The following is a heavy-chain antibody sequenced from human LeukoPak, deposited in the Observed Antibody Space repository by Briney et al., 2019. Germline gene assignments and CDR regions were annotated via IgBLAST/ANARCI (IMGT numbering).Heavy chain of an antibody. J-gene: IGHJ4*02. V-gene: IGHV4-34*01. CDR2: INHSGST. D-gene: IGHD6-13*01. CDR3: ARGPAAPRGRHHDY. Sequence: NPSETLSLTCAVYGGSFSGYYWSWIRQPPGKGLEWIGEINHSGSTNYNPSLKSRVTISVDTSKNQFSLKLSSVTAADTAVYYCARGPAAPRGRHHDYWGQGTLVTVSS. CDR1: GGSFSGYY.